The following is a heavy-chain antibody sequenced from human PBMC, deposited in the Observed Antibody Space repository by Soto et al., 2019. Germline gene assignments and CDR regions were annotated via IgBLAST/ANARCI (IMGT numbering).Heavy chain of an antibody. D-gene: IGHD2-21*02. CDR1: GFSFSSLA. Sequence: PVGSLRLSCAASGFSFSSLAMSWVRQAPGKGLEWVSSISGRGVDTHYADSVKGRFTISRDNSRNTLYLQVNSLRAEDTAVYYCAKDQTDVTLFDYWGQGTLVTVSS. CDR2: ISGRGVDT. CDR3: AKDQTDVTLFDY. V-gene: IGHV3-23*01. J-gene: IGHJ4*02.